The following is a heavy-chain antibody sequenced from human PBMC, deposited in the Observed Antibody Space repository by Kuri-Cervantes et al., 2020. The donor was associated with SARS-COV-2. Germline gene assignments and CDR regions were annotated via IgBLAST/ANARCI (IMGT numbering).Heavy chain of an antibody. CDR2: IYTGDKT. Sequence: LSLTCAASGFTVSGNYISWVRQSPEKGLEWLSVIYTGDKTYYADSVNGRFTISRDNYKNTVYLQMNSLRAEDTAVYYCARDLGGVSGPFDYWGQGTLVTVSS. CDR3: ARDLGGVSGPFDY. D-gene: IGHD3-16*01. CDR1: GFTVSGNY. J-gene: IGHJ4*02. V-gene: IGHV3-53*01.